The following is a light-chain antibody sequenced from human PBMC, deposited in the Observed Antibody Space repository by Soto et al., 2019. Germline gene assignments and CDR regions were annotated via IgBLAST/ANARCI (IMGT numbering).Light chain of an antibody. Sequence: EIVLTQSPGSLSLSPGQRATLSCRASQSVDTTFFAWYQKKPGQAPRLLIQGASKRATGIPDRFSGSGSGRDFTLIISRLEPEDFAVYYCQQYMSSVTFGQGTKVEIK. J-gene: IGKJ1*01. CDR2: GAS. CDR1: QSVDTTF. CDR3: QQYMSSVT. V-gene: IGKV3-20*01.